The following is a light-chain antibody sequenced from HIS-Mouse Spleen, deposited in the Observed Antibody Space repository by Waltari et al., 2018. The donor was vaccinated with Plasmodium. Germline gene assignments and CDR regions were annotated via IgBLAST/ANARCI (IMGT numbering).Light chain of an antibody. V-gene: IGLV3-10*01. CDR1: ALPKKY. CDR2: EDS. J-gene: IGLJ3*02. CDR3: YSTDSSGNHRV. Sequence: SYVLTQPPSVSVAPGQTARITCSGDALPKKYAYLYPQNSGQAPVLVIYEDSKRPSGIPERFSSSSSGTMATLTISGAQVEDEADYYCYSTDSSGNHRVFGGGTKLTVL.